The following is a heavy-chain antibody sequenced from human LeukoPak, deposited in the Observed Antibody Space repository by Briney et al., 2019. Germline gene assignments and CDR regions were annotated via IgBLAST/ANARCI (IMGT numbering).Heavy chain of an antibody. CDR2: IYYSGST. CDR3: ARDGSSGWYDWFDP. Sequence: SETLSLTCTVSGGSISSYYWSWIRQPPGKGLEWIGYIYYSGSTNYNPSLKSRVTISVDTSKNQFSLKLSSVTAADTAVYYCARDGSSGWYDWFDPWGQGTLVTVSS. V-gene: IGHV4-59*12. J-gene: IGHJ5*02. D-gene: IGHD6-19*01. CDR1: GGSISSYY.